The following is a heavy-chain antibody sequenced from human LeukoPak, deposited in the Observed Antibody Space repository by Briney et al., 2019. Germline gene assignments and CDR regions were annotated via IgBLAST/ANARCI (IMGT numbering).Heavy chain of an antibody. CDR3: ARDPTYYYDSSGYPFPIHYFDY. CDR2: IYYSGST. J-gene: IGHJ4*02. V-gene: IGHV4-39*07. CDR1: GGSISSSSYY. D-gene: IGHD3-22*01. Sequence: SETLSLTCTVSGGSISSSSYYWGWIRQPPGKGLEWIGSIYYSGSTYYNPSLKSRVTISVDTSKNQFSLKLSSVTAADTAVYYCARDPTYYYDSSGYPFPIHYFDYWGQGTLVTVSS.